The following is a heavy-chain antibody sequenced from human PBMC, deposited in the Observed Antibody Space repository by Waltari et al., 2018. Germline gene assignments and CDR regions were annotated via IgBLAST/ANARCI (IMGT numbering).Heavy chain of an antibody. Sequence: QVQLVQSGAEVKKPGASVKVSCKASGYTFTSYAMHWVRQAPGQRLEWMGWINAGNGNTKYSRKFQGRVTITRDTSASTAYMELSSLRSEDTAVYYCARLGAGDWGQGTLVTVSS. V-gene: IGHV1-3*01. CDR3: ARLGAGD. CDR1: GYTFTSYA. CDR2: INAGNGNT. J-gene: IGHJ4*02.